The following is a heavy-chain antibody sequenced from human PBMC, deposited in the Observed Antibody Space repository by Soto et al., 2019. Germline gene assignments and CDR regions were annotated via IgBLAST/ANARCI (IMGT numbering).Heavy chain of an antibody. D-gene: IGHD3-3*01. V-gene: IGHV3-23*01. CDR3: AKDKERGGYDSDFDS. CDR1: GFTFGTYG. Sequence: EVHLLESGGGLIQPGGSLRLSCGASGFTFGTYGMGWVRQAPGKGLEWVSTITGGNTYYAASVKGRFTISRDNSKNKLYQQMSSLRAEDTALYYCAKDKERGGYDSDFDSWGQGTLVTVSS. CDR2: ITGGNT. J-gene: IGHJ4*02.